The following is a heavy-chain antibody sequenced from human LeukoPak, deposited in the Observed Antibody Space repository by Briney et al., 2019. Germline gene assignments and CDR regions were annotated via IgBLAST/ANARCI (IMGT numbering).Heavy chain of an antibody. J-gene: IGHJ6*02. Sequence: ASVKVSCKASGYTFTGYYMHWVRQAPGQGLEWMGWINPNSGGTNYAQKFQGRVTMTRDTSISTAYMELSRLRSDDTAVYYCARVRRFGELSHYHYGMDVWGQGTTVTVSS. D-gene: IGHD3-10*01. V-gene: IGHV1-2*02. CDR1: GYTFTGYY. CDR3: ARVRRFGELSHYHYGMDV. CDR2: INPNSGGT.